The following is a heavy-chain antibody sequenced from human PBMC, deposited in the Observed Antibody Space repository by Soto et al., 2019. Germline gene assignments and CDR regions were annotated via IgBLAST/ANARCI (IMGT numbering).Heavy chain of an antibody. J-gene: IGHJ5*02. D-gene: IGHD2-8*01. Sequence: ITLKESGPTLVKHTQTLTLTCTFSGFSLSTSGVGVVWVRQPPGKALEWLALIHWNDAKHYNSSLKSRLTISKDTSKNTVVLTMTNMDPVDTATYYCAHREGIMVPGFDPWGPGTLVAVSS. CDR1: GFSLSTSGVG. V-gene: IGHV2-5*01. CDR2: IHWNDAK. CDR3: AHREGIMVPGFDP.